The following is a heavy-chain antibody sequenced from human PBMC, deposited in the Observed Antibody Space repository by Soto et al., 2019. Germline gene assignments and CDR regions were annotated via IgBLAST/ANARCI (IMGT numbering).Heavy chain of an antibody. Sequence: VGSLRLSCAASGFTFSSYAMSWVRQAPGKGLEWVSAISGSGGSTYYADSVKGRFTISRDNSKNTLYLQMNSLRAEDTAVYYCAKDWEGYCSSTSCGNWFDPWGQGTLVTVSS. V-gene: IGHV3-23*01. CDR1: GFTFSSYA. J-gene: IGHJ5*02. CDR2: ISGSGGST. D-gene: IGHD2-2*01. CDR3: AKDWEGYCSSTSCGNWFDP.